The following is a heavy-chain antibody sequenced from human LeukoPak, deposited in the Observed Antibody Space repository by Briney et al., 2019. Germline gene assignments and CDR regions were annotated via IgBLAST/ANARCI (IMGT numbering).Heavy chain of an antibody. J-gene: IGHJ4*02. D-gene: IGHD3-22*01. V-gene: IGHV3-23*01. CDR3: AKSSGYYYPFDY. CDR1: GFTFSSYA. CDR2: ISGSGGST. Sequence: PGGSLRLSCAASGFTFSSYAMNWVRQAPGKGLEWVSSISGSGGSTYYTDSVKGRFTISRDSSKNTLYLQMNSLRAEDTAVYYCAKSSGYYYPFDYWGQGTLLTVSS.